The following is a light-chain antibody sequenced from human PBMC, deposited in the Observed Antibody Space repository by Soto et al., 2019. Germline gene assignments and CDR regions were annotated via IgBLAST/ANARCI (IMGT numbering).Light chain of an antibody. CDR2: GAS. Sequence: EIVLTQSPGTLYVSPGERATLSCRASQSVDNSHVAWYQQRRGLAPRLLIYGASNRATGIPDRFSGSGSGTDCTLTINRLEPEDFAVYFCQQYGNSPPGTFGQGTRL. CDR1: QSVDNSH. V-gene: IGKV3-20*01. CDR3: QQYGNSPPGT. J-gene: IGKJ5*01.